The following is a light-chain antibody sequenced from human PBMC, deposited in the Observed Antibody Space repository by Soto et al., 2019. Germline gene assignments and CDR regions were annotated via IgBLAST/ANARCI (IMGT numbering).Light chain of an antibody. CDR2: GAS. V-gene: IGKV3-15*01. Sequence: EIVMTQSPATLSVSPGERATLSCRASQSVSSSLAWYQQKPGQAPRLLIYGASNRATGIPARFSGSGSGTEFTLTISSLQSEEFAVYYCQQYNNWPLTFGGGTKVEIK. CDR1: QSVSSS. J-gene: IGKJ4*01. CDR3: QQYNNWPLT.